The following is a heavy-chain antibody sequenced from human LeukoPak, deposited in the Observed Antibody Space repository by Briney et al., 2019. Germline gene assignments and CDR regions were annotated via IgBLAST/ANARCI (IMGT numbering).Heavy chain of an antibody. D-gene: IGHD3-22*01. CDR2: ISGSGGST. V-gene: IGHV3-23*01. CDR1: GITLSNYG. Sequence: GGSLRLSCAVSGITLSNYGMSGVRQAPGKGLEWVAGISGSGGSTNYADSVKGRFTISRDNPKNTLYLQMTSLTVEDTAVYFCAKRGVVIRVILVGFHKEAYYFDSWGQGALVTVSS. J-gene: IGHJ4*02. CDR3: AKRGVVIRVILVGFHKEAYYFDS.